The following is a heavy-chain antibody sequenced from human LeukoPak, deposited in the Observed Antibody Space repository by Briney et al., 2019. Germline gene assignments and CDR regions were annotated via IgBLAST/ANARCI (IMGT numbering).Heavy chain of an antibody. CDR2: INHSGNT. D-gene: IGHD3-16*02. V-gene: IGHV4-34*01. CDR3: ARAIDMITFGGVIGGP. CDR1: GVSFSGYY. J-gene: IGHJ5*02. Sequence: SETLSLTCAVYGVSFSGYYWSWIRQPPGKGLEWIGEINHSGNTNYNPSLKSRVTISVDTSKDQFSLKLSSVTAADTAVYYCARAIDMITFGGVIGGPWGQGTLVTVSS.